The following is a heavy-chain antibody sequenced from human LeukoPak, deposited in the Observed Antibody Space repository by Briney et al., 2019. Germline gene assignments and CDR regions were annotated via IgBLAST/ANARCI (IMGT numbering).Heavy chain of an antibody. CDR2: INPNSGGT. D-gene: IGHD3-22*01. J-gene: IGHJ4*02. Sequence: ASVKVSCKASGYTFTGYYMHWVRQAPGQGLEWMGWINPNSGGTNYAQKFQGRVTMTRVTSISTAYMELSRLRSDDTAVYYCARSADYYDSSGPLSWGQGTLVTVSS. V-gene: IGHV1-2*02. CDR3: ARSADYYDSSGPLS. CDR1: GYTFTGYY.